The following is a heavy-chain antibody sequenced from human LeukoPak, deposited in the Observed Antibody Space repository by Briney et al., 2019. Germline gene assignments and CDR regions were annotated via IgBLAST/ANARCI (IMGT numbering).Heavy chain of an antibody. CDR3: ARKIAVAGMDNSALDY. CDR2: IWYDGSNK. D-gene: IGHD6-19*01. Sequence: PGGSLRLSCAASGFTFSSYGMHWVRQAPGKGLEWVAVIWYDGSNKYYADSMKGRFTISRDNSKNTLYLQMNSLRAEDTAVYYCARKIAVAGMDNSALDYWGQGTLVTVSS. CDR1: GFTFSSYG. J-gene: IGHJ4*02. V-gene: IGHV3-33*01.